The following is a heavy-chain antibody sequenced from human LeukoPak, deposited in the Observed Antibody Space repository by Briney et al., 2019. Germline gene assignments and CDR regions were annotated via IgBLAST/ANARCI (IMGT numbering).Heavy chain of an antibody. Sequence: PGGSLRVSCAAAGFAFSHYGMHWVRQAPGKGLKWVSFIEYDATSKKYAEPVKGRFTISRDNSKNTLNLQMTSLRADDTAVYYCATKERAFYFDSWGQGILVTVSS. CDR3: ATKERAFYFDS. J-gene: IGHJ4*02. D-gene: IGHD3-3*02. CDR2: IEYDATSK. V-gene: IGHV3-30*02. CDR1: GFAFSHYG.